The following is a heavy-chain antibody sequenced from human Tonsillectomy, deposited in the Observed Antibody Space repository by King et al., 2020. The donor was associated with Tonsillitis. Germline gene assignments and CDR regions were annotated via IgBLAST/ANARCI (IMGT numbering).Heavy chain of an antibody. CDR3: SRVGSPDWGHDDTSGFASRFGFDP. J-gene: IGHJ5*02. CDR1: GFTFSNYN. D-gene: IGHD3-22*01. V-gene: IGHV3-21*01. Sequence: DVQLVESGGGLVKPGGSLRLSCAASGFTFSNYNMNWVRQAPGKGLEWVSSITSSSSYIYYADSVKGRFTISRDNVKNSVFLQMNSLRGEDTAVYYCSRVGSPDWGHDDTSGFASRFGFDPWGKGTLDTVS. CDR2: ITSSSSYI.